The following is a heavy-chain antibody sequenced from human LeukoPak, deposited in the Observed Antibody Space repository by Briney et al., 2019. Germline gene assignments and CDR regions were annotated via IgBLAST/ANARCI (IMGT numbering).Heavy chain of an antibody. Sequence: SETLSLTCTVSGGSISSYYWSWIRQPPGKGLEWIGYIYYSGSTNYNPSLKSRVTISVDTSKNQFSLKLSSVTAADTAVYYCARASGSYYYYYYGMDVWGQGTTVTVSS. V-gene: IGHV4-59*01. CDR2: IYYSGST. J-gene: IGHJ6*02. D-gene: IGHD1-26*01. CDR3: ARASGSYYYYYYGMDV. CDR1: GGSISSYY.